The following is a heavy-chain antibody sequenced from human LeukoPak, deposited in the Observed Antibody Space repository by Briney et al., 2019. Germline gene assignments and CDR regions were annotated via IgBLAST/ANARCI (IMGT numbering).Heavy chain of an antibody. CDR2: INHSGST. CDR1: GGSFSGYY. Sequence: PSETLSLTCAVYGGSFSGYYWSWIRQPPGKGLEWIGEINHSGSTNYNPSLKSRVTISVDTSKNQFSLKLSSVTAADTAVYYCESRGRTAAGTKGFYFDYWGQGTLVTVSS. CDR3: ESRGRTAAGTKGFYFDY. J-gene: IGHJ4*02. D-gene: IGHD6-13*01. V-gene: IGHV4-34*01.